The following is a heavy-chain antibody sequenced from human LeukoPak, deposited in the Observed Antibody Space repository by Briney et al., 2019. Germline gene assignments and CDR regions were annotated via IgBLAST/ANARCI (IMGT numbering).Heavy chain of an antibody. Sequence: SETLPLTCAVYGGSFSGYYWSWIRQPPGKGLEWIGEINHSGSTNYNPSLKSRVTISVDTSKNQFSLKLSSVTAADTAVYYCARGIGYYGSGTFDYWGQGTLVTVSS. CDR3: ARGIGYYGSGTFDY. J-gene: IGHJ4*02. CDR2: INHSGST. D-gene: IGHD3-10*01. V-gene: IGHV4-34*01. CDR1: GGSFSGYY.